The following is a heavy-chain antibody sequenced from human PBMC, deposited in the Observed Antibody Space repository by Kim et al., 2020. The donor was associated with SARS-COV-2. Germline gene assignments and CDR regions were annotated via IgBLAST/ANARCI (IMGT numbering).Heavy chain of an antibody. CDR2: IYYSGST. V-gene: IGHV4-31*03. D-gene: IGHD3-10*01. CDR1: GGSISSGGYY. Sequence: SETLSLTCTVSGGSISSGGYYWSWIRQHPGKGLEWIGYIYYSGSTYYNPSLKSRVTISVDTSKNQFSLKLSSVTAADTAVYYCARGYYYGSGSYYSGGHYYYGMDVWGQGTTVTVSS. J-gene: IGHJ6*02. CDR3: ARGYYYGSGSYYSGGHYYYGMDV.